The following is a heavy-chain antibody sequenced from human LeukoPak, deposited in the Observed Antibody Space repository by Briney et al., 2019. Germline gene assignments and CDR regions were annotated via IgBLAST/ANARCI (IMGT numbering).Heavy chain of an antibody. CDR3: ARDHLVRGVMAY. D-gene: IGHD3-10*01. CDR2: ISSSSSYI. Sequence: PGGSLRLSCAASGFTFSSYSMNWVRQAPGKGLEWVSSISSSSSYIYYADSVKGRFTISRDNAKNSLYLQMNSLRAEDTAVDYCARDHLVRGVMAYWGQGTLVTVSS. J-gene: IGHJ4*02. V-gene: IGHV3-21*01. CDR1: GFTFSSYS.